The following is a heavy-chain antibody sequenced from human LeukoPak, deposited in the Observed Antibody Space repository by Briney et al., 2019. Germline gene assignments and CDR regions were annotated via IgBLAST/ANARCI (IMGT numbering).Heavy chain of an antibody. CDR1: DGSISSSSYY. D-gene: IGHD3-22*01. V-gene: IGHV4-39*07. CDR2: IYYSGST. CDR3: ASYDSSGRRGAFDI. J-gene: IGHJ3*02. Sequence: SETLSLTCTVSDGSISSSSYYWGWIRQPPGKGLEWIGSIYYSGSTYYNPSLKSRVTISVDTSKNHFSLKLSSVTAADTAVFYCASYDSSGRRGAFDIWGQGTMVTVSS.